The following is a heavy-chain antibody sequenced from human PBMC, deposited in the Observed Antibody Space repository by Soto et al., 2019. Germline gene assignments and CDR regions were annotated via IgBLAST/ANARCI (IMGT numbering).Heavy chain of an antibody. V-gene: IGHV4-38-2*01. CDR3: GRVFGDLRAVWRGPNQ. D-gene: IGHD3-3*01. CDR1: GYSINSGYY. CDR2: VFHSGTT. J-gene: IGHJ4*02. Sequence: PSETLSLTCAVSGYSINSGYYWGWIRQPPGKGLEWIGSVFHSGTTYSNPSLKTRLTISVDTSKNEISLDLNAVTAADTAVYYWGRVFGDLRAVWRGPNQWGKGVRVT.